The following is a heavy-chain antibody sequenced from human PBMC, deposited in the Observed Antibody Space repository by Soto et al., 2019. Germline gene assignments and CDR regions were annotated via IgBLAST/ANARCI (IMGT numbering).Heavy chain of an antibody. Sequence: SVKVSCKASGGTFSSYAISWVRQAPGQGLEWMGGIIPIFGTANYAQKFQGRVTITADEPTSTAYMELSSLRPEDTAVYYCARSLELLYYYYGMDVWGQGTTVTVSS. CDR2: IIPIFGTA. CDR3: ARSLELLYYYYGMDV. CDR1: GGTFSSYA. J-gene: IGHJ6*02. V-gene: IGHV1-69*13. D-gene: IGHD1-7*01.